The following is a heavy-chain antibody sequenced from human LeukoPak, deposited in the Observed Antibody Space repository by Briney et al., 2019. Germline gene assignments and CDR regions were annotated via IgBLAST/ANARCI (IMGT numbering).Heavy chain of an antibody. J-gene: IGHJ4*02. CDR2: IRSKAYGGTT. D-gene: IGHD3-22*01. CDR3: QTYYYDTSGYYYIDQ. V-gene: IGHV3-49*04. Sequence: GGSLRLSCTTSGFTFGDYAMGWVRQALGKGLEWVGFIRSKAYGGTTEYAASVKGRFTISRDDSKSIAYLQMNSLKTEDTAVYSCQTYYYDTSGYYYIDQWGQGTLVTVSS. CDR1: GFTFGDYA.